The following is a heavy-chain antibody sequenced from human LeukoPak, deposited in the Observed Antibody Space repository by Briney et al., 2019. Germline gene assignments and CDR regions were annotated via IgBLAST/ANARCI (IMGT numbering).Heavy chain of an antibody. J-gene: IGHJ4*02. V-gene: IGHV4-39*01. CDR3: ARVSYHYDFWSGYYVLDY. D-gene: IGHD3-3*01. CDR1: GGSISSSSYY. Sequence: PSETLSLTCTVSGGSISSSSYYWGWIRQPPGKGLEWIGSIYYSGSTYYNPSLKSRVTISVDTSKNQFSLKLSSVTAADTAVYYCARVSYHYDFWSGYYVLDYWGQGTLVTVSS. CDR2: IYYSGST.